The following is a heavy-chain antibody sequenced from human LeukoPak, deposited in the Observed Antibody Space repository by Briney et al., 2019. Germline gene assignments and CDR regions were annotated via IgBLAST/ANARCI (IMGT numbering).Heavy chain of an antibody. D-gene: IGHD3-22*01. CDR3: ARDSTGYDSSGYYHYGMDV. CDR1: GGSISSTNW. Sequence: SGTLSLTCAVSGGSISSTNWWSWVRQPPGQGLEWIGEINHSGITNYNPSLKSRVTMSLDNSKNQFSLTVTSVTAADTAVYFCARDSTGYDSSGYYHYGMDVWGQGTTVTVSS. V-gene: IGHV4-4*02. J-gene: IGHJ6*02. CDR2: INHSGIT.